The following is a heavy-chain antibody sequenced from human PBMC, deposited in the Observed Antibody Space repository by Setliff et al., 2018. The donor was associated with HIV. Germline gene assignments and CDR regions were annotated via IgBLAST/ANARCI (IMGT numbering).Heavy chain of an antibody. Sequence: GESLKISCKGSGYSFTSYWISWVRQMPGKGLEWMGRIDPSDSYTNYSPSFQGHVTISADKSISTAYLQWSSLKASDTAMYYCARRSTAVAGTPYYYNMDVLGKGTTVTVSS. CDR1: GYSFTSYW. J-gene: IGHJ6*03. CDR3: ARRSTAVAGTPYYYNMDV. V-gene: IGHV5-10-1*01. D-gene: IGHD6-19*01. CDR2: IDPSDSYT.